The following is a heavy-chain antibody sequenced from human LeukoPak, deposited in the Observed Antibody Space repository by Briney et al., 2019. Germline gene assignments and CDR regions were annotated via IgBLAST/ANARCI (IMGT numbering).Heavy chain of an antibody. CDR1: GFTFSSYS. CDR3: ARDGGYYASSAGDY. Sequence: GGSLRLSCAASGFTFSSYSMNWVRQAPGKGLEWVSYISSSGSTIYYADSVKGRFTISRDNAKNSLYLQMNSLRAEDTAVYYCARDGGYYASSAGDYWGRGTLVTVSS. V-gene: IGHV3-48*04. D-gene: IGHD3-22*01. CDR2: ISSSGSTI. J-gene: IGHJ4*02.